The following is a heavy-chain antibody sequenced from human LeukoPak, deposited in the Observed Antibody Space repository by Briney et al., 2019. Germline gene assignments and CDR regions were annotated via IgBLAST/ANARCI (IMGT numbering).Heavy chain of an antibody. CDR2: IYYSGST. CDR1: GGSISSGGYS. D-gene: IGHD3-22*01. J-gene: IGHJ5*02. CDR3: AREYYYDSSGRTNWFDP. V-gene: IGHV4-61*08. Sequence: SETLSLTCAVSGGSISSGGYSWSWIRQPPGTGLEWIGYIYYSGSTNYNPSLKSRVTISVDTSKNQFSLKLSSVTAADTAVYYCAREYYYDSSGRTNWFDPWGQGTLVTVSS.